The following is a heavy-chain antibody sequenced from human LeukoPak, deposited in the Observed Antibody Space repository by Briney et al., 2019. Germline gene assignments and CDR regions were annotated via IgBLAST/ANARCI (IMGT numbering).Heavy chain of an antibody. V-gene: IGHV4-34*01. Sequence: SETLSLTCAVYGGSFSGYYWSWIRQPPGKGLEWIGEINHSGSTNYNPSLKSRVTISVDTSKNQFSLKLSSVTAADTAVYYCARQGGVTSVIYFDYWGQGTLVTVSS. CDR2: INHSGST. D-gene: IGHD3-16*01. J-gene: IGHJ4*02. CDR1: GGSFSGYY. CDR3: ARQGGVTSVIYFDY.